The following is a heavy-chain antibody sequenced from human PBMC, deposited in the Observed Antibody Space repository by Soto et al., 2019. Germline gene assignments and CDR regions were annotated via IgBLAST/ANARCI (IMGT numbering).Heavy chain of an antibody. J-gene: IGHJ5*02. V-gene: IGHV4-34*01. CDR3: ARAYCSGGSCWAWSSWFDP. CDR1: GGSFSGYY. CDR2: INHRGST. D-gene: IGHD2-15*01. Sequence: SSETLSLTCAVYGGSFSGYYLSWIRQPPGKGLEWIGEINHRGSTNHNPSLKSRVTISVDTSKNQFSLQLNSVTPEDTAVYYCARAYCSGGSCWAWSSWFDPWGQGTLVTVSS.